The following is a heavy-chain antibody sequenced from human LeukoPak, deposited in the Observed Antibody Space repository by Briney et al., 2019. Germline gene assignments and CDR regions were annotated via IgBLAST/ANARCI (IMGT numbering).Heavy chain of an antibody. CDR3: VTYYYDS. Sequence: PGGSLRLSCAASGFTFSSYWMTWVRQAPGKGLEWVANIKRDGSEKHYVDSVKGRFTISRDNAKNSMFLQMNSLRAEDAAVYYCVTYYYDSRGQGTLVTVSS. CDR1: GFTFSSYW. J-gene: IGHJ4*02. V-gene: IGHV3-7*03. CDR2: IKRDGSEK. D-gene: IGHD3-22*01.